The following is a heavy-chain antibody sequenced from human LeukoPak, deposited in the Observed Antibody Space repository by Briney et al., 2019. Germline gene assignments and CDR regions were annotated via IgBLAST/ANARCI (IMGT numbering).Heavy chain of an antibody. V-gene: IGHV4-59*01. J-gene: IGHJ3*02. D-gene: IGHD3-22*01. Sequence: SETLSLTCTVSGGSISSYYWSWIRQPPGKGLEWIGYIYDSGSTNYNPSLKSRVTISVDTSKNQFSLKLSSVTAADTAVYYCACLTTADAFDIWGQGTVVTVSS. CDR3: ACLTTADAFDI. CDR2: IYDSGST. CDR1: GGSISSYY.